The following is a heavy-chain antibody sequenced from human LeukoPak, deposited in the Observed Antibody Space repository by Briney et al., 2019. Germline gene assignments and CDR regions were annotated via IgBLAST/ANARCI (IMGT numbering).Heavy chain of an antibody. Sequence: TAEILSLTCAASGGSISSYYWSWIRQPAGKGLEWIGRIYTSGSTNYNRSLKSRVTMSVDTSKNQFSLKRSSVTAADTAVYYCARWIQLWFPDWYVDLWDRGTLVTVSS. J-gene: IGHJ2*01. CDR1: GGSISSYY. V-gene: IGHV4-4*07. D-gene: IGHD5-18*01. CDR2: IYTSGST. CDR3: ARWIQLWFPDWYVDL.